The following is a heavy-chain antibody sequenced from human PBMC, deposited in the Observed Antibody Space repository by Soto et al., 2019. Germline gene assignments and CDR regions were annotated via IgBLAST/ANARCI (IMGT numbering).Heavy chain of an antibody. CDR1: GDSINNPHYD. CDR2: IDYRGST. CDR3: ARGHAPGDFWSGYYPPNWFDP. Sequence: SETLSLTCTVSGDSINNPHYDWGRIRQSPGRGLEGIRYIDYRGSTYYNPSLKSRVTIAVDPSKNHCSLNLSSVTAADTAVYYCARGHAPGDFWSGYYPPNWFDPWGQGTLVTVSS. J-gene: IGHJ5*02. D-gene: IGHD3-3*01. V-gene: IGHV4-30-4*01.